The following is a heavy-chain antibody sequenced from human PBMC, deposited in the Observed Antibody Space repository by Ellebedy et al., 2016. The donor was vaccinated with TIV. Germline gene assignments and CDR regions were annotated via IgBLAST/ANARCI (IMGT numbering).Heavy chain of an antibody. CDR2: IVPLLTTT. V-gene: IGHV1-69*13. D-gene: IGHD6-19*01. J-gene: IGHJ2*01. CDR3: ARDDVDRTYTSAFDGRYLDL. Sequence: SVKVSCXASGGTFSNYLITWVRQAPGQGLEWMGGIVPLLTTTHYAQKFRGRVTFTADESTSTSYMELSGLTLDDTAVYFCARDDVDRTYTSAFDGRYLDLWGRGTLVTVSS. CDR1: GGTFSNYL.